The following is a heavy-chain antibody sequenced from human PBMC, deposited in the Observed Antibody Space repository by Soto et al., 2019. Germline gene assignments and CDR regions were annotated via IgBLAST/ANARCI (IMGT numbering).Heavy chain of an antibody. CDR2: IYYSGNT. CDR3: ARGDSSGYYFSPYFDY. Sequence: SETLSLTCTVSGGSISSGDYYWSWIRQPPGKGLEWIGYIYYSGNTYYNPSLKSRVTISVDTSKNQFSLKLSSVTAADTAVYYCARGDSSGYYFSPYFDYWGQGTLVTVSS. D-gene: IGHD3-22*01. CDR1: GGSISSGDYY. J-gene: IGHJ4*02. V-gene: IGHV4-30-4*01.